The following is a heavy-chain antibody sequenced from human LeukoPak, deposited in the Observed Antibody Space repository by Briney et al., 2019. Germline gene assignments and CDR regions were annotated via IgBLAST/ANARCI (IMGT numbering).Heavy chain of an antibody. CDR1: GYSISSDDY. CDR2: IYHSGHT. J-gene: IGHJ4*02. D-gene: IGHD4-23*01. CDR3: ASDSGGRFDY. V-gene: IGHV4-38-2*02. Sequence: SETLSLTCTVSGYSISSDDYWGWIRQPPGRGLEWIGSIYHSGHTYYNPSLKSRVTISVDTSKNQFSLKLSSVAAAGTAVYYCASDSGGRFDYWGQGTLVTVSS.